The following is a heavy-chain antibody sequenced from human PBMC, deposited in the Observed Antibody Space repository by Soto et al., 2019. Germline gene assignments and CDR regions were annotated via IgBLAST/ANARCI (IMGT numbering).Heavy chain of an antibody. J-gene: IGHJ4*02. CDR2: MNPNSGNT. CDR3: ARGRSVWWELRRGGDH. CDR1: GYTFTSYD. Sequence: QVQLVQSGAEVKKPGASVKVSCKASGYTFTSYDINWVRQATGQGLEWMGWMNPNSGNTGYAQKFQGRVTMTRNTSITTDYMELSSLRSEDTAVYYRARGRSVWWELRRGGDHWGQGTLVTVSS. D-gene: IGHD1-26*01. V-gene: IGHV1-8*01.